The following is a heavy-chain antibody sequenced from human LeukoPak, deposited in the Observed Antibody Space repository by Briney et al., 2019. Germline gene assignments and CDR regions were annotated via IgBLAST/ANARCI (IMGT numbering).Heavy chain of an antibody. V-gene: IGHV4-59*01. Sequence: PSETLSLTCTVSGGYISTYYWSWLRQPPGKGLEWIGFIYYSGSTNYNPSLKSRVTISDDTSKNQFSLRLNSVTAADTAVYYCARANSGMYLAFDMWGQGTMVTVSS. CDR3: ARANSGMYLAFDM. CDR2: IYYSGST. CDR1: GGYISTYY. D-gene: IGHD6-19*01. J-gene: IGHJ3*02.